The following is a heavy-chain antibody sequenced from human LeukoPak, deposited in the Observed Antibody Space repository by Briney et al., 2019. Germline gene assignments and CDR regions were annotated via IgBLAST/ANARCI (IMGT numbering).Heavy chain of an antibody. V-gene: IGHV1-18*04. D-gene: IGHD1-26*01. J-gene: IGHJ3*02. Sequence: ASVKVSCKASGYTFTGYYMHWVRQAPGQGLEWMGWISAYNGNTNYAQKLQGRVTMTTDTSTSTAYMELRSLRSDDTAVYYCARDEWADKDAFDIWGQGTMVTVSS. CDR2: ISAYNGNT. CDR1: GYTFTGYY. CDR3: ARDEWADKDAFDI.